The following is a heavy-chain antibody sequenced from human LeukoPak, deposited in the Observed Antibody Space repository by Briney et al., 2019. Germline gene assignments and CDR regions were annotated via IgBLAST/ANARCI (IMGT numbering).Heavy chain of an antibody. CDR3: ARFYDFWSGYYPAGKANWFDP. J-gene: IGHJ5*02. Sequence: SVKVSCKASGGTFSSYAISWVRKAPGQGLEWMGGIIPIFGTANYAQKFQGRFTITADESTSTAYMELSSLRSEDTAVYYCARFYDFWSGYYPAGKANWFDPWGQGTLVTVSS. CDR1: GGTFSSYA. CDR2: IIPIFGTA. D-gene: IGHD3-3*01. V-gene: IGHV1-69*13.